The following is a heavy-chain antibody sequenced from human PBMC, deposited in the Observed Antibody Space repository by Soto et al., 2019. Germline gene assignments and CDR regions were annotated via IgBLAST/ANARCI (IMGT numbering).Heavy chain of an antibody. D-gene: IGHD3-16*01. CDR2: TYYSGST. Sequence: QVQLQASGPGLVKPSQTLSLTCAVSGGSISSGGYYWSWIRQHPGKGLEWIGYTYYSGSTYYNPALKSRVTISVDTSKNQFSLKLSSVTAADTAVYYCASSIGGVRNWFDPWGQGTLVTVSS. CDR3: ASSIGGVRNWFDP. CDR1: GGSISSGGYY. J-gene: IGHJ5*02. V-gene: IGHV4-31*11.